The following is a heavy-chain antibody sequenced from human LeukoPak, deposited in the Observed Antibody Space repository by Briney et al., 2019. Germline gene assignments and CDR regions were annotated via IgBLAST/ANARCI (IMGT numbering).Heavy chain of an antibody. CDR2: INHSGST. D-gene: IGHD1-26*01. V-gene: IGHV4-34*01. CDR1: GGSFSGYY. CDR3: ARGTPPYIVGATPPRDNWFDP. Sequence: PSEALSLTCAVYGGSFSGYYWSWIRQPPGKGLEWIGEINHSGSTNYNPSLKSRVTISVDTSKNQFSLKLSSVTAADTAVYYCARGTPPYIVGATPPRDNWFDPWGQGTLVTVSS. J-gene: IGHJ5*02.